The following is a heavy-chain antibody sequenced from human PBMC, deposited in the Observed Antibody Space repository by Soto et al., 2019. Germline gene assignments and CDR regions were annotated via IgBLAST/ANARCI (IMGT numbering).Heavy chain of an antibody. V-gene: IGHV4-4*02. D-gene: IGHD5-12*01. J-gene: IGHJ4*02. CDR1: GGSISSSNW. CDR3: ARDFGYGGYGDY. Sequence: QVQLQESGPGLVKPSGTLSLTCAVSGGSISSSNWWSWVRQPPGKGLEWIGEIYHSGSTNYNPSPQSRLXXXVXXSTNQFSLKLRSVTAADTAVYYCARDFGYGGYGDYWGQGTLVTVSS. CDR2: IYHSGST.